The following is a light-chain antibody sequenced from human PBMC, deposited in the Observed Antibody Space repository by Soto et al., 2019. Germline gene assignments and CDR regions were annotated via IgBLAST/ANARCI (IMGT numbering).Light chain of an antibody. Sequence: QAVVTQPASVSGSPGQSITISCTGTSSDVGAYKYVSWYQQHPGKAPKLIIYEVSNRPSGVPNRFSASKSGNTASLTISGLQTEDEADYFCSSFSATTTTTVVFGGGTKVTVL. J-gene: IGLJ2*01. CDR2: EVS. V-gene: IGLV2-14*01. CDR3: SSFSATTTTTVV. CDR1: SSDVGAYKY.